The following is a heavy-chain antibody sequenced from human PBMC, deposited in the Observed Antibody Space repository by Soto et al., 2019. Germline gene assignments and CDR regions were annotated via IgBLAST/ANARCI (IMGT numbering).Heavy chain of an antibody. J-gene: IGHJ6*02. D-gene: IGHD3-16*01. V-gene: IGHV3-30-3*01. Sequence: PGGSLRLSCAASGFTFSSYAMHWVRQAPGKGLEWVAVISYDGSNKYYADSVKGRFTISRDNAKISLYLQMNSLRAEDTAVYYCATSTSRAVHYYYYGMDVWGQGTTVTVSS. CDR1: GFTFSSYA. CDR2: ISYDGSNK. CDR3: ATSTSRAVHYYYYGMDV.